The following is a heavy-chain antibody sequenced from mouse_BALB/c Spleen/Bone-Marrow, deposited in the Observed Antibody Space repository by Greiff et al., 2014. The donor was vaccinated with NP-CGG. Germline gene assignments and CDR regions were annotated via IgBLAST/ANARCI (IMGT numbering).Heavy chain of an antibody. J-gene: IGHJ4*01. CDR2: ISTYSGNT. D-gene: IGHD1-1*01. CDR3: ARDYGSRIYAMDY. CDR1: GYTFADYA. V-gene: IGHV1-67*01. Sequence: LVESGPELVRPGVSVKISCKGSGYTFADYAMHWVKQSHAKSLEWIGVISTYSGNTNYNQKFKGKATMTVDKSSSTAYMELARLTSEDSAIYYCARDYGSRIYAMDYWGQGTSVTVSS.